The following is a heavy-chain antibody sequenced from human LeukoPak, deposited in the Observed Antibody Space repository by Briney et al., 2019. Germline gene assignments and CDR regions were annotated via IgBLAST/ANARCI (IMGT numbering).Heavy chain of an antibody. V-gene: IGHV3-20*04. Sequence: GESLKISCAASGFTFDDYGMSWVRQAPGKGLEWVSGINWNGGSTGYADSVKGRFTISRDNAKNSLYLQMNSLRAEDTALYYCARDPPLYDDFWSGYANGAFDIWGQGTMVTVSS. D-gene: IGHD3-3*01. CDR3: ARDPPLYDDFWSGYANGAFDI. J-gene: IGHJ3*02. CDR2: INWNGGST. CDR1: GFTFDDYG.